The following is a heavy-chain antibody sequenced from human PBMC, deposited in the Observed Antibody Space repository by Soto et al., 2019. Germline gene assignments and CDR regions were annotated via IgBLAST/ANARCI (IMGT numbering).Heavy chain of an antibody. CDR3: AKKKLVVPAANYYYMDV. Sequence: PGGSLRLSCAASGFTFSRYSMNGVRQAPGKGLEWVSYISSSSNSIYYADSVKGRFTISRDNAKNSMHLQMNSLRAEDTAVYYCAKKKLVVPAANYYYMDVWGKGTTVTVSS. V-gene: IGHV3-48*01. CDR1: GFTFSRYS. D-gene: IGHD2-2*01. CDR2: ISSSSNSI. J-gene: IGHJ6*03.